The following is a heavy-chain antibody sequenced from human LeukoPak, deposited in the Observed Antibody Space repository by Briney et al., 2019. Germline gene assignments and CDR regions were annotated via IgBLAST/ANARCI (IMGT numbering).Heavy chain of an antibody. J-gene: IGHJ4*02. CDR1: GYSISSGYY. CDR3: ARRARIVVVPAANGGFDY. V-gene: IGHV4-38-2*02. Sequence: SETLSLTCTVSGYSISSGYYWGWIRPPPGKGLEWIGSIYHSGSTNYNPSLKSRVTISVDTSKNQFSLKLSSVTAADTAVYYCARRARIVVVPAANGGFDYWGQGTLVTVSS. D-gene: IGHD2-2*01. CDR2: IYHSGST.